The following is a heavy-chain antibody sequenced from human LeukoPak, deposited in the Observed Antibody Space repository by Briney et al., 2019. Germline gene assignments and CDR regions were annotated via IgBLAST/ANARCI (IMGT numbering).Heavy chain of an antibody. CDR3: AKGGPFWSGYWFDP. J-gene: IGHJ5*02. V-gene: IGHV3-23*01. Sequence: GGSLRLSCAASGFTFSSYAMSWIRQPPGKGLEWVSAISGSGGSTYYADSVKGRFTISRDNSKNTLYLQMNSLRAEDTAVYYCAKGGPFWSGYWFDPWGQGTLVTVSS. CDR1: GFTFSSYA. CDR2: ISGSGGST. D-gene: IGHD3-3*01.